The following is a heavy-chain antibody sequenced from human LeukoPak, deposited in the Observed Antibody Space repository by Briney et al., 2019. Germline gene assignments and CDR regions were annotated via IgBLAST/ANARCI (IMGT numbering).Heavy chain of an antibody. CDR3: AKGTNNGRPNSFFPHGMDV. CDR1: GFTFSSNA. CDR2: ISYDGIYK. J-gene: IGHJ6*02. D-gene: IGHD2-8*01. Sequence: GGSLRLSCAASGFTFSSNAMNWVRQAPGRGLEWVAIISYDGIYKYYADSVKGRFTISRDNSKNTLYLQMSSLRAEDTALYYCAKGTNNGRPNSFFPHGMDVWGQGTTVTVSS. V-gene: IGHV3-30-3*01.